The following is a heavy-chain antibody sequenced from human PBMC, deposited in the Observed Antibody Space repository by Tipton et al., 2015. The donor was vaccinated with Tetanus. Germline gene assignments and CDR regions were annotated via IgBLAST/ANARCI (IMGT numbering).Heavy chain of an antibody. V-gene: IGHV3-73*01. CDR2: IRTKTNSYAT. D-gene: IGHD2-21*02. J-gene: IGHJ4*02. CDR1: GFSFGGSA. CDR3: ARGRAEASNCGGDCYSDY. Sequence: SLRLSCAASGFSFGGSAIHWVRQASGKGLEWVGRIRTKTNSYATEYAASVKGRFTIARDDSKTTAYLHMNSLTIEDAAVYSCARGRAEASNCGGDCYSDYWGQGTLVTVSS.